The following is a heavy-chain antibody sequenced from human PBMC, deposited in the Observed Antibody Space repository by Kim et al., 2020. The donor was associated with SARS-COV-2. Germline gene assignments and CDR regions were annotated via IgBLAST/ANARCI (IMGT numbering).Heavy chain of an antibody. CDR3: ARDRSHEGYCSSTSCYGALYYFDY. CDR2: ISSSSSYI. V-gene: IGHV3-21*01. Sequence: GGSLRLSCAASGFTFSSYSMNWVRQAPGKGLEWVSSISSSSSYIYYADSVKGRFTISRDNAKNSLYLQMNSLRAEDTAVYYCARDRSHEGYCSSTSCYGALYYFDYWGQGTLVTVSS. D-gene: IGHD2-2*01. J-gene: IGHJ4*02. CDR1: GFTFSSYS.